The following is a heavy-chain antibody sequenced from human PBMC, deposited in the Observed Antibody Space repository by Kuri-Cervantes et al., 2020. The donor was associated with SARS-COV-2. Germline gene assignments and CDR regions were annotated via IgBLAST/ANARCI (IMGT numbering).Heavy chain of an antibody. D-gene: IGHD3-22*01. Sequence: GGSLRLSCKASGYTFTSYDINWVRQATGQGLEWMGIINPSGGSTSYAQKFQGRVTMTRDTSTSTVYMELSSLRSEDTAVYYCARDAQPSTFDRYYDSSGYYYGVAFDIWGQGTMVTVSS. CDR1: GYTFTSYD. V-gene: IGHV1-46*01. J-gene: IGHJ3*02. CDR3: ARDAQPSTFDRYYDSSGYYYGVAFDI. CDR2: INPSGGST.